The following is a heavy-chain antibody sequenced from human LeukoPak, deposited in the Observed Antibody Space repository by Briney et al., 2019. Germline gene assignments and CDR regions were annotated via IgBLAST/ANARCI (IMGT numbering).Heavy chain of an antibody. J-gene: IGHJ4*02. Sequence: PGGSLRLSCAASGFTFSSYAMSWVRQAPGKGLEWVSAISGSGGSTYYADSVKGRFTISRDNSKNTLYLQMNSLRAEDTAVYYCAKDSPTIAAADLTHLFDYWGQGTLVTVSS. D-gene: IGHD6-13*01. CDR1: GFTFSSYA. CDR2: ISGSGGST. V-gene: IGHV3-23*01. CDR3: AKDSPTIAAADLTHLFDY.